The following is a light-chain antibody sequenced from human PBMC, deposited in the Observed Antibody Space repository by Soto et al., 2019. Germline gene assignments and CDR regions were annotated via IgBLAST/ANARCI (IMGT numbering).Light chain of an antibody. J-gene: IGKJ4*01. CDR2: VAS. V-gene: IGKV1-6*01. CDR1: QGIKND. Sequence: IQMTQPPSTLSASVGDRVTITCQASQGIKNDLGWYQQKPGRAPKLLIYVASNLQSGVPSRFSGSGSGTDFTLTISSLQPEDFATYYCLQDYSYPLTFGGGTKVDIK. CDR3: LQDYSYPLT.